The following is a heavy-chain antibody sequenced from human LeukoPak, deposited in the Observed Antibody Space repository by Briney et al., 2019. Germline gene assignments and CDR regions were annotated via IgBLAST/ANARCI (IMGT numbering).Heavy chain of an antibody. CDR3: ARHSPYSSSWYGTDSYWFDP. V-gene: IGHV4-39*01. D-gene: IGHD6-13*01. Sequence: SETLSLTCTVSGGSISSSSYYWGWIRQPPGKGLEWIGSIYYSGSTYYNPSLKGRVTISVDTSKNQFSLKLSSVTAADTAVYYCARHSPYSSSWYGTDSYWFDPWGQGTLVTVSS. J-gene: IGHJ5*02. CDR1: GGSISSSSYY. CDR2: IYYSGST.